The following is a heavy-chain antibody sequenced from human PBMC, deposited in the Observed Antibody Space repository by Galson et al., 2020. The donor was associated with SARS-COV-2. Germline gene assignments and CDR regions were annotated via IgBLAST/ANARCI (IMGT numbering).Heavy chain of an antibody. D-gene: IGHD6-19*01. J-gene: IGHJ6*02. CDR1: GFTFSSYA. CDR3: AKDLAVAGMWGTHYCYGMDV. CDR2: ISGSGGST. Sequence: GGSLRLSCAASGFTFSSYAMSWVRQAPGKGLEWVSAISGSGGSTYYADSVKGRFTISRDNAKNTLYLQMNSLRAEDTAVYYCAKDLAVAGMWGTHYCYGMDVWGQGTMVTVSS. V-gene: IGHV3-23*01.